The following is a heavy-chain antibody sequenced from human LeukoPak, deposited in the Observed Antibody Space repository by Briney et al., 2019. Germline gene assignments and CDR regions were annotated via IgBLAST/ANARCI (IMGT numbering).Heavy chain of an antibody. V-gene: IGHV3-30-3*01. Sequence: GRSLRLSCAASGFTFSSYAMHWVRQAPGKGLEWVAGISYDGSNKYYADPVKGRFTISRDNSKNRLYLQMNSLRAEDTAVYYCARSRGSPNSGEDAFDIWGQGTVVTVSS. D-gene: IGHD2-15*01. CDR2: ISYDGSNK. CDR1: GFTFSSYA. J-gene: IGHJ3*02. CDR3: ARSRGSPNSGEDAFDI.